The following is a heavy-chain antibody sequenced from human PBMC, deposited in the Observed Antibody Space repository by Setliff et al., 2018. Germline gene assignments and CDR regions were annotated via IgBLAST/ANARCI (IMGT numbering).Heavy chain of an antibody. Sequence: PSETLSLTCTVSDDSISSRHYYWSWIRQPAGKGLEWLGQIYTSWSTNYNPSLKSRLTISVDTSKNQFSLSLTSVTAEDTAVYYCARMSGFQYIDVWDKGTTVTVS. CDR1: DDSISSRHYY. D-gene: IGHD3-3*01. CDR2: IYTSWST. CDR3: ARMSGFQYIDV. V-gene: IGHV4-61*09. J-gene: IGHJ6*03.